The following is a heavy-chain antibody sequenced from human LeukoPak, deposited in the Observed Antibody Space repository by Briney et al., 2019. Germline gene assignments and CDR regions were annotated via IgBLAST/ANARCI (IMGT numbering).Heavy chain of an antibody. Sequence: PGESLKISFKGSGXSFSTYWIGWVRQMPGKGLEWMGIIYPGDSDTRYSPSFQGQVTISADKSISTAYLQWSSLKASDTAMYYCAGGGGVRSYDSSGYYHYYYYGMDVWGQGTTVTVSS. D-gene: IGHD3-22*01. CDR2: IYPGDSDT. J-gene: IGHJ6*02. V-gene: IGHV5-51*01. CDR1: GXSFSTYW. CDR3: AGGGGVRSYDSSGYYHYYYYGMDV.